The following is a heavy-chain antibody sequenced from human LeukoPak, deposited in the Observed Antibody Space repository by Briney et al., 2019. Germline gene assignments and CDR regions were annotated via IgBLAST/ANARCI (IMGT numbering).Heavy chain of an antibody. CDR2: IYYSGST. Sequence: SETLSLTCTVSGGSISSGSYYWGWIRQPPGKGLEWIGSIYYSGSTYYNPSLKSRVTISVDTSKNQFSLKLSSVTAADTAVYYCARDHDRLNWFDPWGQGALVTVSS. CDR3: ARDHDRLNWFDP. D-gene: IGHD3-22*01. CDR1: GGSISSGSYY. V-gene: IGHV4-39*02. J-gene: IGHJ5*02.